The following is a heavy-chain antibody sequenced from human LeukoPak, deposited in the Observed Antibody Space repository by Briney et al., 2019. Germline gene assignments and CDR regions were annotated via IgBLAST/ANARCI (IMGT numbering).Heavy chain of an antibody. Sequence: ASVKVSCKASGYTFTGYYMHWVRQAPGQGLEWVGGINPNSGGTNYAQKFQGRVTMTRDTSISTAYMELSRLRSDDTAVYYCAREPHYYDSSGYSGIDYWGQGTLVTVSS. CDR2: INPNSGGT. CDR3: AREPHYYDSSGYSGIDY. V-gene: IGHV1-2*02. J-gene: IGHJ4*02. CDR1: GYTFTGYY. D-gene: IGHD3-22*01.